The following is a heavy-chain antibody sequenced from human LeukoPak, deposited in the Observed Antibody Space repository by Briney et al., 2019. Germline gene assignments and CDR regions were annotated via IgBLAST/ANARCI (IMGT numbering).Heavy chain of an antibody. V-gene: IGHV3-33*01. CDR3: ARGFRAMVRGVKY. CDR2: IWYDGSNK. J-gene: IGHJ4*02. Sequence: PGRSLRLSCAASGFTFSSYGMHWVRQAPGKGLEWVAVIWYDGSNKNYADSVKGRFTISRDNSKNTLYLQMNSLRAEGTAVYYCARGFRAMVRGVKYWGQGTLVTVSS. D-gene: IGHD3-10*01. CDR1: GFTFSSYG.